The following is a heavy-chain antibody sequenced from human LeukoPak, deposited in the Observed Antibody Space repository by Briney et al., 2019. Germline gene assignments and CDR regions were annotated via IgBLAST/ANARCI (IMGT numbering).Heavy chain of an antibody. V-gene: IGHV3-7*05. D-gene: IGHD3/OR15-3a*01. CDR3: ASTFGLGAF. CDR2: TKQDGSEK. CDR1: GFTFSSYA. Sequence: GGSLRLSCAASGFTFSSYAMSWVRQAPGKGLEWVANTKQDGSEKNYVDSVKGRFTISRDNAKNSLYLQMNSLRAEDTVVYYCASTFGLGAFWGQGTLVTVSS. J-gene: IGHJ4*02.